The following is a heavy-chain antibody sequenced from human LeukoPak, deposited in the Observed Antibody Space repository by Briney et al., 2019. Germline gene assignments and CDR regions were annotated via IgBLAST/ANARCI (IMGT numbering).Heavy chain of an antibody. Sequence: ASVKVSCKASGYTFTSYDINWVRQATGQGLEWMGWMNPNSGNTGYAQKFQGRVTITRNTSISTAYMELSSLRSEDTAVYYCARHRDYYDSSGYYELDYWGQGTLVTVSS. D-gene: IGHD3-22*01. CDR1: GYTFTSYD. CDR2: MNPNSGNT. V-gene: IGHV1-8*03. CDR3: ARHRDYYDSSGYYELDY. J-gene: IGHJ4*02.